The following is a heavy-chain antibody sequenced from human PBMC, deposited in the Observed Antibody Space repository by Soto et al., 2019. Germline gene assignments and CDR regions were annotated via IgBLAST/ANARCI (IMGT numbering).Heavy chain of an antibody. CDR1: GGTFSSYA. V-gene: IGHV1-69*13. Sequence: SVKVSCKASGGTFSSYAISWVRQAPGQGLEWMGGIIPIFGTANYAQKFQGRVTITADESTSTAYMELSSLRSEDTAGYYCARDLRGVVVTEEWAFDIWGQGTMVTVSS. D-gene: IGHD2-21*02. J-gene: IGHJ3*02. CDR2: IIPIFGTA. CDR3: ARDLRGVVVTEEWAFDI.